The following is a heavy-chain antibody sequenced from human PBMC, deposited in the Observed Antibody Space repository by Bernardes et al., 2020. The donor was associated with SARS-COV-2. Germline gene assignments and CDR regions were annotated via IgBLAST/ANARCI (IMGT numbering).Heavy chain of an antibody. J-gene: IGHJ4*02. Sequence: GGSLRLSCAGSGFTFSIYYMHWVRQAPGKWLVWVSYINNDGSEATYADSERGRFTIYRDNAKNTLYLQINSLRAEDTGIYFCARDINSAREDFWGQGTLVTVSP. CDR2: INNDGSEA. CDR3: ARDINSAREDF. CDR1: GFTFSIYY. V-gene: IGHV3-74*03. D-gene: IGHD1-20*01.